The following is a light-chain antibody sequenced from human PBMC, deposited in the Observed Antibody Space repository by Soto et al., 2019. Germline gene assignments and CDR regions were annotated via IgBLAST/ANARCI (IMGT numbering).Light chain of an antibody. Sequence: SSELTQSPSVSVAPGRTARIACEGNNIGTKSVHWYQQRPGQAPVVVVYYDSDRPSGIPERFSGSNSGNTATLTISSVEAGDEADYYCQVWDTSTFHPIFGGGTKVTV. V-gene: IGLV3-21*04. CDR1: NIGTKS. J-gene: IGLJ2*01. CDR3: QVWDTSTFHPI. CDR2: YDS.